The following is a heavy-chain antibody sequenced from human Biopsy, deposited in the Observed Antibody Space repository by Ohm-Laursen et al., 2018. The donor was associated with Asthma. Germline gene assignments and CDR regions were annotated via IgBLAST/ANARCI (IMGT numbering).Heavy chain of an antibody. J-gene: IGHJ4*02. Sequence: TLSLTCAVYGGSFSNYYWTWIRQPPGKGLEWIGEINHRGSTNYNPSLKSRVTISLDGSKNQFSLKLSSVTAADTAVYYCARGRSGDWLYYFDYWGQGALVTVSS. CDR2: INHRGST. CDR1: GGSFSNYY. V-gene: IGHV4-34*01. CDR3: ARGRSGDWLYYFDY. D-gene: IGHD2-21*01.